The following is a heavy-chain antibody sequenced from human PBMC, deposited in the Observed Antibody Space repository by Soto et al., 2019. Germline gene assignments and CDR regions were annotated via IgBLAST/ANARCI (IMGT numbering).Heavy chain of an antibody. CDR1: GFTFSSYA. CDR2: ISGSGGST. D-gene: IGHD4-4*01. Sequence: GGSLRLSCAASGFTFSSYAMSWVRQAPGKGLEWVSAISGSGGSTYYADSVKGRFTISRDNSKNTLYLQMNSLRAEDTAVYYCAEDRYSNYYYGMDVWGQGTTVTVSS. J-gene: IGHJ6*02. V-gene: IGHV3-23*01. CDR3: AEDRYSNYYYGMDV.